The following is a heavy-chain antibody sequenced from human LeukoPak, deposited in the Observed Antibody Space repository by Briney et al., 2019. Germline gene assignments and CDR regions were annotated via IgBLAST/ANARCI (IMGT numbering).Heavy chain of an antibody. Sequence: GASVKVSCKASGGTFSSYAISWVRQAPGQGLEWMGRIIPIFGIANYAQKFQGRVTITADKSTSTAYMELSSLRSEDTAVYYCARDLEGVTIFGVVPFFDYWGQGTLDTVSS. D-gene: IGHD3-3*01. CDR1: GGTFSSYA. CDR2: IIPIFGIA. J-gene: IGHJ4*02. CDR3: ARDLEGVTIFGVVPFFDY. V-gene: IGHV1-69*04.